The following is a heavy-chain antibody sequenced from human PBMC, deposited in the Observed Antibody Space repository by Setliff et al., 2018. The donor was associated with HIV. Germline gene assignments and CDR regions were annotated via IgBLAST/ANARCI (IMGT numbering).Heavy chain of an antibody. J-gene: IGHJ4*02. CDR1: GFTLSEVS. V-gene: IGHV1-24*01. D-gene: IGHD5-12*01. CDR3: SIDGSGGWLRPMPDY. Sequence: ASVKVSCKVFGFTLSEVSIHWVRQAPGKGLEWMGYFDPQDGETVYAQKFQGRVTMTEDTSIDTAYMELTRLRSEDTAVYYCSIDGSGGWLRPMPDYWGQGALVTVSS. CDR2: FDPQDGET.